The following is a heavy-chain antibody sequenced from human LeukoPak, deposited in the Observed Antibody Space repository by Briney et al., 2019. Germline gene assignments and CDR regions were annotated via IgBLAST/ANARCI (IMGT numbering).Heavy chain of an antibody. V-gene: IGHV3-23*01. CDR3: AKGRGSWPCYFDY. Sequence: QTGRSLRLSCAPSGFAFSSQATGWVSQAPGRGLEWVLAISDGGGSTYHAESVKGRFTISRANSKNTLFLQMNSLRGEDTAVYYCAKGRGSWPCYFDYWGQGTLVSVSS. J-gene: IGHJ4*02. D-gene: IGHD6-13*01. CDR2: ISDGGGST. CDR1: GFAFSSQA.